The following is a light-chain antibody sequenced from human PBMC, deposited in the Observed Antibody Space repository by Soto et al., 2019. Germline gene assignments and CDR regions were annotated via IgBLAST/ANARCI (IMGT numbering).Light chain of an antibody. CDR3: LQNYFHPRT. V-gene: IGKV1-6*01. CDR2: AAS. CDR1: RVIRND. Sequence: AVPMTQSPSSLSASVGDRVTITCRASRVIRNDLGWYQQKPGEAPKLLIFAASSLQSGVPSRFSGSGSGTDFTLTISSLQPEDFATYYCLQNYFHPRTFGQGTKVEI. J-gene: IGKJ1*01.